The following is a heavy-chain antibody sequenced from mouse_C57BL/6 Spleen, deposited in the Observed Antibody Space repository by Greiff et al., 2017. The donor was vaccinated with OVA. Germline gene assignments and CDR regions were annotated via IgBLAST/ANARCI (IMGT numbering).Heavy chain of an antibody. CDR3: AKRYVGFAY. D-gene: IGHD1-1*01. J-gene: IGHJ3*01. V-gene: IGHV1-26*01. CDR1: GYTFTDYY. CDR2: INPNNGGT. Sequence: EVQLQQSGPELVKPGASVKISCKASGYTFTDYYMNWVKQSHGKSLEWIGDINPNNGGTRYNQKFKGKATLTVDKSSSTAYMELRSLTSEDSAVYYCAKRYVGFAYWGQGTLVTVSA.